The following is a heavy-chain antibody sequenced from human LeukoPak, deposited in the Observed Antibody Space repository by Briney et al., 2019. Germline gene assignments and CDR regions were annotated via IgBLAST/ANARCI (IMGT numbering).Heavy chain of an antibody. CDR2: IIPILNIA. Sequence: SVKVSCKASGGTFSNYAISWVRQAPGQGLEWMGRIIPILNIANYAQKFPGRVKITADKSTSTAFMELSNLRSEDTAVYYCARDGMVWGVIDYYGMDVWGQGTTVTVSS. V-gene: IGHV1-69*04. D-gene: IGHD3-10*01. CDR3: ARDGMVWGVIDYYGMDV. J-gene: IGHJ6*02. CDR1: GGTFSNYA.